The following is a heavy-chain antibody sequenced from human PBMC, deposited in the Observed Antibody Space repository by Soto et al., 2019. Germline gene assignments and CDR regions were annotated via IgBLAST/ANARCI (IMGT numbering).Heavy chain of an antibody. CDR2: ISSTSSYI. Sequence: GGSLRLSCVASGVTFSTYSMNWVRQAPGKGLEWVSSISSTSSYIYYADSVKGRFTISRDNAKNSLFLQMNSLRAEDTAVYYCARSNTGDYWGQGTLVTVSS. CDR3: ARSNTGDY. J-gene: IGHJ4*02. V-gene: IGHV3-21*01. D-gene: IGHD2-8*02. CDR1: GVTFSTYS.